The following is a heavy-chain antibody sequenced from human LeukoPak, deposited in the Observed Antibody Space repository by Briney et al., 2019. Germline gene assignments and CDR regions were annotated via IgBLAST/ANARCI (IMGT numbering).Heavy chain of an antibody. CDR3: AKEGDQWDYYDSSGYVGLIDY. J-gene: IGHJ4*02. D-gene: IGHD3-22*01. CDR2: IRYDGSNK. CDR1: GFTFSSYG. V-gene: IGHV3-30*02. Sequence: GGSLRLSCAASGFTFSSYGMHWVRQAPGKGLEWVAFIRYDGSNKYYADSVKGRFTISRDNSKNTLFLQMSSLRAEDTAVYYCAKEGDQWDYYDSSGYVGLIDYWGQGTPVIVSS.